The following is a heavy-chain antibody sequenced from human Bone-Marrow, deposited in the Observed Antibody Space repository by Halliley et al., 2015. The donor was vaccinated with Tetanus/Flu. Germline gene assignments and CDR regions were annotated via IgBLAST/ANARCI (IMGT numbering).Heavy chain of an antibody. CDR3: AIPYGDYLIDYYGMHV. J-gene: IGHJ6*02. CDR1: GYTFSSSG. Sequence: QLVQSGAEVKKPGASVKVSCKASGYTFSSSGVSWVRQAPGQGLEWMGWISDYNGHTNSAQKFQGRVIMTTDTSTSTAYMELRSLGSDGPAMYYCAIPYGDYLIDYYGMHVWGQGTTVTVSS. V-gene: IGHV1-18*04. D-gene: IGHD4-17*01. CDR2: ISDYNGHT.